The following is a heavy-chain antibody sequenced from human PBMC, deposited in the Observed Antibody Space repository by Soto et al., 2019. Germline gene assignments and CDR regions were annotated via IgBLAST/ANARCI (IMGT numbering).Heavy chain of an antibody. CDR3: ASDIDVWTGYFFDN. D-gene: IGHD3-3*01. V-gene: IGHV1-18*01. Sequence: QVQLVQSAAEVRKPGASVKVSCKASGYIFTNYAISWVRQAPGQGPEWMGWISGYNGDTNTHYSQKFQGRVTMTTAMSTTTAYMELRSLRSDDTAVYYCASDIDVWTGYFFDNWGQGTLVTVSS. CDR1: GYIFTNYA. J-gene: IGHJ4*02. CDR2: ISGYNGDTNT.